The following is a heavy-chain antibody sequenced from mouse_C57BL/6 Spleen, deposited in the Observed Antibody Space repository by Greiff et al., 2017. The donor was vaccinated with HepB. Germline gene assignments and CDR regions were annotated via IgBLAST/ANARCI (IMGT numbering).Heavy chain of an antibody. J-gene: IGHJ1*03. CDR2: IYPGSGST. CDR3: ARGGNYGSSYGYFDV. D-gene: IGHD1-1*01. V-gene: IGHV1-55*01. Sequence: VQLQQSGAELVKPGASVKMSCKASGYTFTSYWITWVKQRPGQGLEWIGDIYPGSGSTNYNEKFKSKATLTVDTSSSTAYMQLSSLTSEDSAVYYCARGGNYGSSYGYFDVWGTGTTVTVSS. CDR1: GYTFTSYW.